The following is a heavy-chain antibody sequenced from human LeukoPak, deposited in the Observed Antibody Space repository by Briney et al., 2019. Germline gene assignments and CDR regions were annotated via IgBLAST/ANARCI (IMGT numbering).Heavy chain of an antibody. CDR1: GFTFSSYA. Sequence: GGSLRLSCAASGFTFSSYAMHWVRQAPGKGLEYVSAISSNGGSTYYANSVKGRFTISRDNSKNTLYLQMGNLRAEDMAVYYCARWVEGTTYFDYWGQGTLVTVSS. V-gene: IGHV3-64*01. CDR3: ARWVEGTTYFDY. J-gene: IGHJ4*02. CDR2: ISSNGGST. D-gene: IGHD1-1*01.